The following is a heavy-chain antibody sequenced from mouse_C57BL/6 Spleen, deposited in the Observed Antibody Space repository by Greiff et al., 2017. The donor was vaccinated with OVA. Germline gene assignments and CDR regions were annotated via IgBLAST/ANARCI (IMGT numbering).Heavy chain of an antibody. V-gene: IGHV1-80*01. CDR2: IYPGAGDT. J-gene: IGHJ2*01. Sequence: VQLQQSGAELAKPGASVKISCKASGYAFSSYWMNWVQQRPGKGLAWIGQIYPGAGDTNYNGKFKGKATLTADKSSSTAYMQLSSLPSEDSAVYFCAGDGAAFDYWGQGTTLTVSS. D-gene: IGHD1-1*01. CDR1: GYAFSSYW. CDR3: AGDGAAFDY.